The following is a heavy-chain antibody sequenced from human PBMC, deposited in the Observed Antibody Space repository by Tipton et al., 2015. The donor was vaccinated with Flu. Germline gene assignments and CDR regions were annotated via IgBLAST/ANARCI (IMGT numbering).Heavy chain of an antibody. CDR2: IFRTGTT. V-gene: IGHV4-38-2*02. D-gene: IGHD5/OR15-5a*01. CDR3: ARQSTLWYFDF. CDR1: ADSISSDYY. Sequence: TLSLTCTISADSISSDYYWGWIRQPPGKGLEWIGNIFRTGTTYRNPSLKSRVTISVDTSKNQFSLKLTSVTAADTAVYFCARQSTLWYFDFWGRGTLLTVSS. J-gene: IGHJ2*01.